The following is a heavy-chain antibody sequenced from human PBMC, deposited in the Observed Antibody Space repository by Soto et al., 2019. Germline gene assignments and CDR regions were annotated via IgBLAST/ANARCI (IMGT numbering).Heavy chain of an antibody. J-gene: IGHJ6*02. V-gene: IGHV3-30-3*01. CDR3: ARYGDSTYYYYYGMDV. CDR2: ISYDGSNK. D-gene: IGHD4-17*01. Sequence: PGWSLRLSCAASGFTFSSYAMHWVRQAPGKGLEWVAVISYDGSNKYYADSVKGRFTISRDNSKNTLYLQMNSLRAEDTAVYYCARYGDSTYYYYYGMDVWGQGTTVTVSS. CDR1: GFTFSSYA.